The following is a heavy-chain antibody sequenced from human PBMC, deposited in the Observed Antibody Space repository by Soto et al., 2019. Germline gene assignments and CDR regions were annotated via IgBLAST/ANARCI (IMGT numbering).Heavy chain of an antibody. Sequence: GGSLRLSCAASGFTFSSYAMSWVRQAPGKGLEWVSAISGSGGSTYYADSVKGRFTISRDNSKNTLYLQMNSLRAEDTAVYYCATLPPRIEVTVLPIPTWGQGTLVTVSS. CDR1: GFTFSSYA. CDR2: ISGSGGST. D-gene: IGHD2-2*02. J-gene: IGHJ5*02. CDR3: ATLPPRIEVTVLPIPT. V-gene: IGHV3-23*01.